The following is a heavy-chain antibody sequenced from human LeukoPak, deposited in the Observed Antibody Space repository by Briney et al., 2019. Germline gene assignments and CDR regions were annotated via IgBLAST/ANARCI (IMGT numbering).Heavy chain of an antibody. Sequence: GASVKVSCKASGGTFSSYAISWVRQAPGQGLEWMGGITPIFGTANYAQKFQGRVTITADESTSTAYMELSSLRSEDTAVYYCATPDTNYYDSSGYLPVFDYWGQGTLVTVSS. CDR3: ATPDTNYYDSSGYLPVFDY. J-gene: IGHJ4*02. CDR2: ITPIFGTA. D-gene: IGHD3-22*01. CDR1: GGTFSSYA. V-gene: IGHV1-69*01.